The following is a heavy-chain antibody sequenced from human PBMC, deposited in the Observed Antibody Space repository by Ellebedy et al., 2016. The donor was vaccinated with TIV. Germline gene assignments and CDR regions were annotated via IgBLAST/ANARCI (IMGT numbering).Heavy chain of an antibody. J-gene: IGHJ4*02. CDR2: IGTAGDT. CDR3: ARGWSSGWFFDY. V-gene: IGHV3-13*01. CDR1: GFTFSSYD. Sequence: GESLKISXAASGFTFSSYDMHWVRQATGKGLEWVSAIGTAGDTYYPGSVKGRFTISRENAKNSLYLQMNSLRAGDTAVYYCARGWSSGWFFDYWGQGTLVTVSS. D-gene: IGHD6-19*01.